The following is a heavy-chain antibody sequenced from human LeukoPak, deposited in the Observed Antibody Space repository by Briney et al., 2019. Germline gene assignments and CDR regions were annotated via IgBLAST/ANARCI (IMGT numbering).Heavy chain of an antibody. CDR2: IYYSGST. D-gene: IGHD2-21*02. V-gene: IGHV4-31*03. Sequence: PSETLSLTCTVSGGSISSGGYYWSWIRQHPGKGLEWIGYIYYSGSTYYNPSLKSRVTISVDTSKNQFSLKLSSVTAADTAVYYCARDRRYCGGDCYNYFDYWGQGTLVTVSS. J-gene: IGHJ4*02. CDR3: ARDRRYCGGDCYNYFDY. CDR1: GGSISSGGYY.